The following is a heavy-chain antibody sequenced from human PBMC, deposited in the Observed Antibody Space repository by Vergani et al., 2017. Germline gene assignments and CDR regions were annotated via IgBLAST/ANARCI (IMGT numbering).Heavy chain of an antibody. V-gene: IGHV1-69*06. CDR2: IIPIFGTA. Sequence: QVQLVQSGAEVKKPGSSVKVSCKASGCTFSSYAISWVRQAPGQGLEWMGGIIPIFGTANYAQKFQGRVTITADKSTSTVYMELSSLRSEDTAVYYCARGLVMGRGVINPISPHYYYGMDVWGQGTTVTVSS. CDR1: GCTFSSYA. J-gene: IGHJ6*02. D-gene: IGHD3-10*01. CDR3: ARGLVMGRGVINPISPHYYYGMDV.